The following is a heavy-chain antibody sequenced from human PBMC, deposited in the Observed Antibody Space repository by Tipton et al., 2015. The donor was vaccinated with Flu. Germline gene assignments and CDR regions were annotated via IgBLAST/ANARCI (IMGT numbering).Heavy chain of an antibody. D-gene: IGHD1-14*01. CDR1: GGSISSYY. CDR2: IYTSGST. V-gene: IGHV4-4*07. J-gene: IGHJ6*03. CDR3: ARDQITLEGGYYYYYMDV. Sequence: TLSLTCTVSGGSISSYYWSWIRQPAGKGLEWIGRIYTSGSTNYNPSLKSRVTMSVDTSKNQFSLKLSSVTAADTAVYYCARDQITLEGGYYYYYMDVWGKGTTVTVSS.